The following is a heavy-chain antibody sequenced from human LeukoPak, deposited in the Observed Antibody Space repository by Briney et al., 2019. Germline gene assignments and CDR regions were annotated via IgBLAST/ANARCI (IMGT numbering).Heavy chain of an antibody. D-gene: IGHD5-18*01. V-gene: IGHV3-9*01. CDR2: ISWNSGSI. CDR3: AKDSYSKGDY. Sequence: GGSLRLSCAASGFTFDDYAMHWVRQAPGKGLEWVSGISWNSGSIGYADSVKGRFTISRDNAKNSLYLQMNSLRAEDTGVYYCAKDSYSKGDYWGQGVLVTVSS. CDR1: GFTFDDYA. J-gene: IGHJ4*02.